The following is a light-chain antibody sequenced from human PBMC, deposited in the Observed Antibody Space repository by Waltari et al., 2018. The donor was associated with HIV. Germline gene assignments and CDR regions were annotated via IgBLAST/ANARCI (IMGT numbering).Light chain of an antibody. CDR1: SLRSYY. V-gene: IGLV3-19*01. CDR3: HSRDSSGSHVV. J-gene: IGLJ2*01. Sequence: SSELTQDPAVSVALGQTVRIPCQGDSLRSYYASWYKQKPGQTPVLVIFGKNNRPSGIPDRFSGSSSGSTASLISTGARAEDEADYYCHSRDSSGSHVVLGGGTKLTV. CDR2: GKN.